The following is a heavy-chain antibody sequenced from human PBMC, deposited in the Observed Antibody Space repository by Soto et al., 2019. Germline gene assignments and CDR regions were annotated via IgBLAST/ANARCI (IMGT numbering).Heavy chain of an antibody. Sequence: PSETLSLTCTVSGGSISSSYWGWIRQPPGKGLEWIGYIYDSGSTYYNSSLKSRVTMSVDTSKNQFSLKLSSVTAADTAVYYCAKQDSSSWSVYYYYGMDVWGQGTTVTVS. CDR3: AKQDSSSWSVYYYYGMDV. D-gene: IGHD6-13*01. V-gene: IGHV4-59*04. J-gene: IGHJ6*02. CDR2: IYDSGST. CDR1: GGSISSSY.